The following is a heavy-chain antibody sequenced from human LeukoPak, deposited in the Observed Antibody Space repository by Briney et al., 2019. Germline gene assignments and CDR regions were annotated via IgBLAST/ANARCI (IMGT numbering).Heavy chain of an antibody. V-gene: IGHV3-30*02. Sequence: GGSLRLSCAASGFTFSSYGMHWVRQAPGKGLEWVAFIRYDGSNKYYADSVKGRFTISRDNSENTLYLQMNSLRAEDTAVYYCAIGHKGFYYGSGSSFDYWGQGTLVTVSS. CDR3: AIGHKGFYYGSGSSFDY. CDR1: GFTFSSYG. J-gene: IGHJ4*02. D-gene: IGHD3-10*01. CDR2: IRYDGSNK.